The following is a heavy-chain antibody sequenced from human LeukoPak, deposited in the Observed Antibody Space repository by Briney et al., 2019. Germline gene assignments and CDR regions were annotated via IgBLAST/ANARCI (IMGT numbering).Heavy chain of an antibody. V-gene: IGHV1-2*02. D-gene: IGHD2-8*02. Sequence: ASVKVSCKASGYTFDENHIHWVRQAPGQGPEWMGGINPKSGATNSAQQFQGKLTMTRATSIGTASMELNGLRLDDTGIYYCARAGDESTGHYDSLHFWGQGTMVTVSS. J-gene: IGHJ3*01. CDR2: INPKSGAT. CDR1: GYTFDENH. CDR3: ARAGDESTGHYDSLHF.